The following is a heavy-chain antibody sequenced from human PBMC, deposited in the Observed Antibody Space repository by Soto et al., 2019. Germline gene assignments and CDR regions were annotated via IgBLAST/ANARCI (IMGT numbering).Heavy chain of an antibody. CDR1: GDSVSRNSAA. V-gene: IGHV6-1*01. CDR3: EREAYGKYYDSSGYFYYFDF. CDR2: TYYRSKWYN. Sequence: SQTLSLTCAISGDSVSRNSAAWNWIRQSPSRGLEWLGRTYYRSKWYNDYAVSVKSRITINPDTSKNQFSLQLNSVTPEDTAVYYCEREAYGKYYDSSGYFYYFDFWGQGTLVPVSS. J-gene: IGHJ4*02. D-gene: IGHD3-22*01.